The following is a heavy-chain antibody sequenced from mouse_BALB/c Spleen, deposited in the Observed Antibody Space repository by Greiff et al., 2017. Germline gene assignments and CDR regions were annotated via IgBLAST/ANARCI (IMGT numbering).Heavy chain of an antibody. CDR2: IDPENGDT. D-gene: IGHD1-1*01. Sequence: VQLKESGAELVRSGASVKLSCTASGFNIKDYYMHWVKQRPEQGLEWIGWIDPENGDTEYAPKFQGKATMTADTSSNTAYLQLSSLTSEDTAVYYCNAMDYGRGFAYWGQGTLVTVSA. CDR3: NAMDYGRGFAY. CDR1: GFNIKDYY. V-gene: IGHV14-4*02. J-gene: IGHJ3*01.